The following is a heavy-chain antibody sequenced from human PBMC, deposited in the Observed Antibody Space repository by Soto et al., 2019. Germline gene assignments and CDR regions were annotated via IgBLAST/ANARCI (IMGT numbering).Heavy chain of an antibody. J-gene: IGHJ4*02. Sequence: PSETLSLTCTVSGDSINSNYWSWIRQPPGKRLEWIGYIYYSGSTNYNPSLRSRLTMSVDTSKNQFSLKLSSVTAADTAVYFCARGGDGHTTSFFDYWGRGTLVTVSS. CDR2: IYYSGST. CDR1: GDSINSNY. D-gene: IGHD2-8*01. CDR3: ARGGDGHTTSFFDY. V-gene: IGHV4-59*01.